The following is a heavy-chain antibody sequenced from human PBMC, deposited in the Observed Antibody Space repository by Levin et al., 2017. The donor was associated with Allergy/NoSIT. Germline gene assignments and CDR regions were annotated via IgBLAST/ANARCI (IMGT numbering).Heavy chain of an antibody. CDR3: VKGRSTTVTAHAFDI. V-gene: IGHV3-9*01. CDR1: GFTFDDYA. J-gene: IGHJ3*02. D-gene: IGHD4-17*01. CDR2: ITWNSGRT. Sequence: QAGGSLRLSCAASGFTFDDYAMHWVRQVPGKGLEWVSGITWNSGRTGYAESVKGRFTISRDNAENSLHLQMNSLRGEDTALYYCVKGRSTTVTAHAFDIWGQGTMVTVSS.